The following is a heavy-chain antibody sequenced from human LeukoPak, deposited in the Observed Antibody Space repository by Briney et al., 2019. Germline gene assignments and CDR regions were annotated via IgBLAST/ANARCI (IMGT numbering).Heavy chain of an antibody. Sequence: ASVKVSCKASGYTFTSYYMHWVRQAPGQGLEWMGIINPSGGSTSYAQKFQGRVTITINTSISTAYMALSSLRSEDTAVYYCTREGLDYWGQGTLVTVSS. CDR2: INPSGGST. CDR3: TREGLDY. CDR1: GYTFTSYY. J-gene: IGHJ4*02. V-gene: IGHV1-46*01.